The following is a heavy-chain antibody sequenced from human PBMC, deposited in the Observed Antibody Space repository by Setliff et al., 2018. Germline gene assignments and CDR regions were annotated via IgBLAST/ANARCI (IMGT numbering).Heavy chain of an antibody. V-gene: IGHV4-34*01. CDR2: INHSGST. CDR3: ARTYNFWSGYFDY. CDR1: GGSFSGYY. Sequence: PSETLSLTCAVYGGSFSGYYWSWIRQPPGKGLEWIGEINHSGSTNNNPPLKSRVTISVDTSKNQFSLKLSSVTAADTAVYYCARTYNFWSGYFDYWGQGTLVTVS. D-gene: IGHD3-3*01. J-gene: IGHJ4*02.